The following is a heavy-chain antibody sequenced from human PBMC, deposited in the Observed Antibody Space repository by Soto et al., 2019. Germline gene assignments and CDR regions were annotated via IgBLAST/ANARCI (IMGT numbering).Heavy chain of an antibody. CDR3: ARERSTMVRGVPWGTWFDP. CDR1: GGSISSGDYY. V-gene: IGHV4-30-4*01. Sequence: QVQLQESGPGLVKPSQTLSLTCTVSGGSISSGDYYWSWIRQPPGKGLEWIGHIYYSGGTYNNTSLKSRVTISVDTSKNQFALKLSSVTGADTAVYYCARERSTMVRGVPWGTWFDPWGQGTLVTVSS. J-gene: IGHJ5*02. CDR2: IYYSGGT. D-gene: IGHD3-10*01.